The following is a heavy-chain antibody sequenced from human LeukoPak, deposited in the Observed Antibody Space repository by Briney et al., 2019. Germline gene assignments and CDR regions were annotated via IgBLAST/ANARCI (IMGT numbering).Heavy chain of an antibody. J-gene: IGHJ4*02. CDR2: SSSSGSTI. CDR1: GSTLSDYY. CDR3: ATRRDFIDY. V-gene: IGHV3-11*01. Sequence: PGGSLRLSCAASGSTLSDYYMSWIRQAPGKGLEWVSYSSSSGSTIYYADSVKGRFAISRDNAKNSLYLQMNSLRAEDTAVYYCATRRDFIDYWGQGTLVTVSS. D-gene: IGHD3/OR15-3a*01.